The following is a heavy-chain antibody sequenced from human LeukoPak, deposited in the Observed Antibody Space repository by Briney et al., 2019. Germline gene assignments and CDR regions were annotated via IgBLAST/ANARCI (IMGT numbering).Heavy chain of an antibody. J-gene: IGHJ4*02. D-gene: IGHD3-22*01. CDR2: INPNSGGT. Sequence: ASEKVSCKASGYTFTGYYMHWVRQAPGQGLEWMGWINPNSGGTKNAQKFQGRVTMTRDTSISTAYMELSRLRSDDTAVYYCARGGGYYDSSGYFDYWGQGTLVTVSS. V-gene: IGHV1-2*02. CDR1: GYTFTGYY. CDR3: ARGGGYYDSSGYFDY.